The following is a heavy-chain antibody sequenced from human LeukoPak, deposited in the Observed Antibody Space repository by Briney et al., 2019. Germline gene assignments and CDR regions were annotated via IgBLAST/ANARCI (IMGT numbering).Heavy chain of an antibody. D-gene: IGHD4-17*01. CDR3: AKGTADYGDYSDSDYFDY. CDR1: GFTFSSYA. CDR2: ISGSGVSI. J-gene: IGHJ4*02. Sequence: GGSLRLSCAASGFTFSSYAMSWVRQAPGKGLEWVSVISGSGVSIHYADSVKGRCTVSRDNSKNTLYLQMNSLRAEDTAVYFCAKGTADYGDYSDSDYFDYWGQGILVTVSS. V-gene: IGHV3-23*01.